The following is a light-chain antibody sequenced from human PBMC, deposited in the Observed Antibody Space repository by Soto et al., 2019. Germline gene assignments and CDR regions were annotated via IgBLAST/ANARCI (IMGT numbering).Light chain of an antibody. CDR2: NVS. V-gene: IGLV2-14*01. J-gene: IGLJ1*01. CDR3: SSYTSSITLYV. Sequence: QSVLTQPASVSGSPGQSITISCTGTSSDVGGYNDVSWYQQHPGKAPKLIIYNVSNRPSGVSNRFSGSKSGNTASLTISGLQAEDEADYYCSSYTSSITLYVFGTGTKVTVL. CDR1: SSDVGGYND.